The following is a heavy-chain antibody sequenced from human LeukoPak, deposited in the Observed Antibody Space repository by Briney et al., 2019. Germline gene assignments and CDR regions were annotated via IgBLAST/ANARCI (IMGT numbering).Heavy chain of an antibody. Sequence: ASVNVSCKASGYTFTSYAMHWVRQAPGQRLEWMGWINAGNGNTKYSQKFQGRVTITRDTSASTAYMELSSLRSEDTAVYYCARLRLYCSCGSCHASWVRPWGQGTLVTVSS. J-gene: IGHJ5*02. CDR2: INAGNGNT. CDR3: ARLRLYCSCGSCHASWVRP. D-gene: IGHD2-15*01. CDR1: GYTFTSYA. V-gene: IGHV1-3*01.